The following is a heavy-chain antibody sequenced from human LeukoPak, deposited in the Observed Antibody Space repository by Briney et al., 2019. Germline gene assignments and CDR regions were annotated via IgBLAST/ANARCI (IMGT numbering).Heavy chain of an antibody. J-gene: IGHJ5*02. D-gene: IGHD3-16*01. V-gene: IGHV3-30*18. CDR1: GFFFSSYG. CDR3: AKDSDLWDNWFDP. Sequence: QTGGSLRLSCAVSGFFFSSYGMHWVRQAPGKGLEWVAVISFDGSNKKHADSVKGRFTISRDNSKNSLYLQMNSLRTEDTALYYCAKDSDLWDNWFDPWGQGTLVTVSS. CDR2: ISFDGSNK.